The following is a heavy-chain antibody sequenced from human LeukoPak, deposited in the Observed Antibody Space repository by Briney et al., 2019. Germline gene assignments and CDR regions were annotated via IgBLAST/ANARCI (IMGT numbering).Heavy chain of an antibody. V-gene: IGHV1-18*01. J-gene: IGHJ4*02. CDR2: ISAYNGNT. CDR1: GYTFTSYG. CDR3: ARLPYYYDSSGYLGY. D-gene: IGHD3-22*01. Sequence: ASVKVSCKASGYTFTSYGISWVRQAPGQGLEWMGWISAYNGNTNYAQKLQGRVTMTTDTSTSTAYMELRSLRSDDTAVYYCARLPYYYDSSGYLGYWGQGALVTVSS.